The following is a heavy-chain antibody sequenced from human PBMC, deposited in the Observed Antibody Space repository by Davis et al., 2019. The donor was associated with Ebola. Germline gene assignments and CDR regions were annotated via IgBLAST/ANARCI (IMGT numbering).Heavy chain of an antibody. J-gene: IGHJ6*02. V-gene: IGHV3-21*01. Sequence: GGSLRLSCTASGFTFGDYAMSWFRQAPGKGLEWVSSISSSSSYIYYADSVKGRFTISRDNAKNPLYLQMNSLRDEDTALYYCVRGVVVVASIYGLDVWGQGTTVTVSS. CDR2: ISSSSSYI. D-gene: IGHD2-15*01. CDR3: VRGVVVVASIYGLDV. CDR1: GFTFGDYA.